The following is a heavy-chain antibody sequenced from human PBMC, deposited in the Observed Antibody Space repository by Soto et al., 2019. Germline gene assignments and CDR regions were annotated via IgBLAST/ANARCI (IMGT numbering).Heavy chain of an antibody. J-gene: IGHJ5*02. CDR1: GGSFSGYY. V-gene: IGHV4-34*01. D-gene: IGHD3-10*01. CDR2: INHSGST. CDR3: ARARLWFGEFP. Sequence: PSETLSLTCAVYGGSFSGYYWSWIRQPPGKGLEWIGEINHSGSTNYNPSLKSRVTISVDTSKNQFSLKLSSVTAADTAVYYCARARLWFGEFPWGQGTLVTVSS.